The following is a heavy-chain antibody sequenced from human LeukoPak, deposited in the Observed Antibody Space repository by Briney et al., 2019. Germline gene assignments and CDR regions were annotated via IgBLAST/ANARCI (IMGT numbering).Heavy chain of an antibody. CDR3: ARLRCGHTDVICYNY. D-gene: IGHD2-21*01. CDR2: IISGGGV. V-gene: IGHV4-34*12. J-gene: IGHJ4*02. Sequence: PSETLSLTCAVQGVSFSAYSWSWIRQSPGRGLEWIGEIISGGGVIYNPSLESRATISGDTSENQFSLSLTSVTDADTAVYYCARLRCGHTDVICYNYWGLGTLVTVSS. CDR1: GVSFSAYS.